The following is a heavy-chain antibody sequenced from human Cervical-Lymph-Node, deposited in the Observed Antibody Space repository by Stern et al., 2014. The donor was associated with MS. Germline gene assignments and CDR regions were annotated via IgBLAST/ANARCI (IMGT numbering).Heavy chain of an antibody. CDR1: GFIFSNYA. Sequence: VQLVESGGGVVQPGRSLRLSCVASGFIFSNYAMHWVRQSPGKGLEWVAVVWYDGSDKYYADYVKGRFTISRDNSKNALYLQMSGLRVEDTAVYYCARGRHSSGWYLHDYWGQGTLVTVSS. CDR2: VWYDGSDK. D-gene: IGHD6-19*01. V-gene: IGHV3-33*01. CDR3: ARGRHSSGWYLHDY. J-gene: IGHJ4*02.